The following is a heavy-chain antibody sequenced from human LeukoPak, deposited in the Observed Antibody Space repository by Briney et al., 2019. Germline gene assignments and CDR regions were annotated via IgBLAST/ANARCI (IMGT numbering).Heavy chain of an antibody. CDR2: IYSSGST. J-gene: IGHJ3*02. Sequence: PSETLSLTCTVSGDSISSFYWSWIRQPAGKGLEWIGRIYSSGSTNYNPSLESRVTMSVDTSKNQLSLKLSSVTAADTAVYYCATTMVRGVMAAFDIWGQGTMVTVSS. V-gene: IGHV4-4*07. D-gene: IGHD3-10*01. CDR3: ATTMVRGVMAAFDI. CDR1: GDSISSFY.